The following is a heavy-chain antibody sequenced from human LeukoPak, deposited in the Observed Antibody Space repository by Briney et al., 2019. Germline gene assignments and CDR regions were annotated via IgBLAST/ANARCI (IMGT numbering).Heavy chain of an antibody. CDR1: GFIFSNYA. V-gene: IGHV3-23*01. Sequence: GGSLRLSCAASGFIFSNYALTWVRQAPGRGLEWVSVISGTGSSTSNADSVKGRFTISRDNSRNTLYLQMSSLRAEDTAIYYCAKGSSGYFYNNWFDPWGQGTLVTVSS. CDR3: AKGSSGYFYNNWFDP. D-gene: IGHD3-22*01. J-gene: IGHJ5*02. CDR2: ISGTGSST.